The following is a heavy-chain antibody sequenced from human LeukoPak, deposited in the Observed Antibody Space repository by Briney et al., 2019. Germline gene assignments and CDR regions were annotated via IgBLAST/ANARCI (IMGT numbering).Heavy chain of an antibody. CDR3: ARQGIRYSSGWYPFDY. V-gene: IGHV5-51*01. J-gene: IGHJ4*02. D-gene: IGHD6-19*01. CDR1: GYSFTSYW. Sequence: PGESLKISCKGSGYSFTSYWIGWVRQMPGKGLEWMGIIYPGDSDTRYSPSFQGQVTISADKSISTAYLQWSSLKASDTAMYYCARQGIRYSSGWYPFDYWGQGTLVTVSS. CDR2: IYPGDSDT.